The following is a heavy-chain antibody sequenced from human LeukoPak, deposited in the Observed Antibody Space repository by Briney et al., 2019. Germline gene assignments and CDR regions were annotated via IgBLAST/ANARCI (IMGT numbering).Heavy chain of an antibody. J-gene: IGHJ4*02. Sequence: GGSLRLSCAASGFTFSSDSMNWVRQAPGKGLEWVSSISSSSSYIYYADSVKGRFTISRDNAKNSLYLQMNSLRAEDTAVYYCASLAHYYDSSGYPFYDYWGQGTLVTVSS. CDR2: ISSSSSYI. CDR1: GFTFSSDS. V-gene: IGHV3-21*01. CDR3: ASLAHYYDSSGYPFYDY. D-gene: IGHD3-22*01.